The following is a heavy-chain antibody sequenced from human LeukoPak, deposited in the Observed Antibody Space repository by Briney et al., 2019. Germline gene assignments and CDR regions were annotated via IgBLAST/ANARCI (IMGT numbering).Heavy chain of an antibody. J-gene: IGHJ4*02. CDR1: GFTFGTSG. CDR2: LSYDGTTR. CDR3: VKEQSSGYYRVADF. D-gene: IGHD6-19*01. Sequence: GGSQRLSCTTSGFTFGTSGMHWVRQAPGKGLEWVGVLSYDGTTRHYADSVKGRFTISGDNSKSTLYLQMNSLRVEDTALYYCVKEQSSGYYRVADFWGQGTLVTVSS. V-gene: IGHV3-30*18.